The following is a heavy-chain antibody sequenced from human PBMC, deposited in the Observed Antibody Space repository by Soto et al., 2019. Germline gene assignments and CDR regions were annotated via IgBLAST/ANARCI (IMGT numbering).Heavy chain of an antibody. Sequence: SSETLSLTCAVSGGSISSSNWWSWVRQPLGKGLEWIGEIYYSGSTNYNPSLKSRVTIAVDTSKNQFSLKLSSVTAADTAVYYCARVPDRWGQGTLVTVSS. J-gene: IGHJ5*02. D-gene: IGHD2-2*01. V-gene: IGHV4-4*02. CDR2: IYYSGST. CDR3: ARVPDR. CDR1: GGSISSSNW.